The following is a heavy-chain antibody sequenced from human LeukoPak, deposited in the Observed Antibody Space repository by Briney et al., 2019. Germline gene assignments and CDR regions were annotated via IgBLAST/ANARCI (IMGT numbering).Heavy chain of an antibody. V-gene: IGHV4-38-2*02. J-gene: IGHJ4*02. CDR2: IYHSGST. D-gene: IGHD1-14*01. Sequence: SETLSLTCTVSGYSISSGYYWGWIRQPPGKGLEWIGSIYHSGSTYYNPSLKSRVTISVDTSKNQFSLKLSSVTAADTAVYYCARVEPSASGDYWGQGTLVTVSS. CDR3: ARVEPSASGDY. CDR1: GYSISSGYY.